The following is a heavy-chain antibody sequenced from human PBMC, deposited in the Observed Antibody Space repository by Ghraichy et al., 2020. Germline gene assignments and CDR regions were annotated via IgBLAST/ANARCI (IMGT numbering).Heavy chain of an antibody. V-gene: IGHV3-33*01. Sequence: GGSLRLSCVASGFSFSSFAMHWVRQAPGKGLEWVAVVFFNGRTKYYADSVKGRFTISRDNSRNTLYLQIENLRADDTAVYYCARDAGSTWPRGNAFDVWGQGTMVSVSS. J-gene: IGHJ3*01. CDR1: GFSFSSFA. D-gene: IGHD6-13*01. CDR2: VFFNGRTK. CDR3: ARDAGSTWPRGNAFDV.